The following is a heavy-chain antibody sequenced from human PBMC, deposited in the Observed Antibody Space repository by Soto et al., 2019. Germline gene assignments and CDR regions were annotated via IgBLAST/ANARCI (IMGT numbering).Heavy chain of an antibody. V-gene: IGHV1-3*01. Sequence: ASVKISCNASDYTFTSYSIHWVRQAPGQRLECMGWINGGNGNTKYSQKFQGRVTFTRDTSASAAYMELSSLRSDDTAVYYGAKYLRGPFSIDYGGEGTPVTVFS. J-gene: IGHJ4*02. CDR3: AKYLRGPFSIDY. D-gene: IGHD3-3*01. CDR1: DYTFTSYS. CDR2: INGGNGNT.